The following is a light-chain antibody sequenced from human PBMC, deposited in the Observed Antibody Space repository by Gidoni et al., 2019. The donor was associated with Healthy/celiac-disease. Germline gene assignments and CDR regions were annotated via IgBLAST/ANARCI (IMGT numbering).Light chain of an antibody. CDR3: AAWDDSLSGLYV. V-gene: IGLV1-47*02. J-gene: IGLJ1*01. CDR2: SND. CDR1: SPNIGSNY. Sequence: QSVLTQPPSASGTPGQRVTISCSGSSPNIGSNYVYWYQQLPGTAPKLVIYSNDQRPSGVPDRLSGSKYGTSASLAISGLRSEDEADYYCAAWDDSLSGLYVFGTGNKVTVL.